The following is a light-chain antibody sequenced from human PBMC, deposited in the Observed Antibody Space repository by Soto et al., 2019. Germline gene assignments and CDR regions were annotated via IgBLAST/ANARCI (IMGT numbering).Light chain of an antibody. CDR2: GAS. CDR1: PSVSSRY. CDR3: QQYGSSPYT. Sequence: EIVLMQSPGTLSLSPGEGATLYCRASPSVSSRYLAWYQQKSGQAPRLLIYGASSRATGIPDRFSGSGSGTDFTLTISRLEPEDFAVYYWQQYGSSPYTFGLGPKLEIK. J-gene: IGKJ2*01. V-gene: IGKV3-20*01.